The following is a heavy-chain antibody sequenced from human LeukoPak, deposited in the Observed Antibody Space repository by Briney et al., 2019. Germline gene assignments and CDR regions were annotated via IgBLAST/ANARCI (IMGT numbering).Heavy chain of an antibody. CDR2: IWYDGSNQ. CDR3: SRDQGSGRLYYFEY. D-gene: IGHD6-19*01. CDR1: GFTFGSYG. V-gene: IGHV3-33*01. J-gene: IGHJ4*02. Sequence: GGSLRPSCAASGFTFGSYGMHWVRQAPGKGLEWVAVIWYDGSNQYYADSVKGRFTISRDNSKNTLYLQMNSLGAEDTAVYYCSRDQGSGRLYYFEYWGQGTLVTVSS.